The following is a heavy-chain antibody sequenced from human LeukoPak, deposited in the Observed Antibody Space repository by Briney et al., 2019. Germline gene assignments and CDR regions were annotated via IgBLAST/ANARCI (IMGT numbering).Heavy chain of an antibody. CDR1: GGSFSGYY. V-gene: IGHV4-34*01. J-gene: IGHJ4*02. CDR3: ARGRIAAAGGDFDY. D-gene: IGHD6-13*01. Sequence: SETLSLTCAVYGGSFSGYYWSWIRQPPGKGLEWIGEINHSGSTNYNPSLKSRVTISVDTSKNQFSLKLSSVTAADTAVYYCARGRIAAAGGDFDYWGQGTLVTVSS. CDR2: INHSGST.